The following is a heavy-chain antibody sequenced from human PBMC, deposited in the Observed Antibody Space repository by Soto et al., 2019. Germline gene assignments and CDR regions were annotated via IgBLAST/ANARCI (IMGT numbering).Heavy chain of an antibody. J-gene: IGHJ4*02. CDR3: ARLDDTALDY. D-gene: IGHD5-18*01. V-gene: IGHV4-59*08. Sequence: SETLSLTCTVSGGSISSYYWSWIRQPPGKGLEWIGYIYYSGSTYYNPSLKSRVTISVDTSKNQFSLKLSSVTAADTAVYYCARLDDTALDYWGQGTLVTVSS. CDR1: GGSISSYY. CDR2: IYYSGST.